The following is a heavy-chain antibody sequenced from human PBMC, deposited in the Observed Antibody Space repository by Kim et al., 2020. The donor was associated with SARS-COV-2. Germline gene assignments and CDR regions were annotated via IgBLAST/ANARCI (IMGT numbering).Heavy chain of an antibody. CDR3: ATATAIFGVAQYYHYHYGLDV. J-gene: IGHJ6*02. CDR1: GYTLSELS. Sequence: ASVKVSCKVSGYTLSELSMHWVRQAPGKGLEWMGGFDPKDGETIYAQKFQGRVTMTEDTSTDTAYMELSSLRSEDTAVYFCATATAIFGVAQYYHYHYGLDVWGQGTTVTVSS. CDR2: FDPKDGET. V-gene: IGHV1-24*01. D-gene: IGHD3-3*01.